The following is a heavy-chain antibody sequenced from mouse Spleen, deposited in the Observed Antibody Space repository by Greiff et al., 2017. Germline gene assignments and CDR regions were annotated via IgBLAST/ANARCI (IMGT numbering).Heavy chain of an antibody. V-gene: IGHV1-81*01. CDR3: ARGGDGYSGAMDY. CDR2: IYPRSGNT. J-gene: IGHJ4*01. D-gene: IGHD2-3*01. CDR1: GYTFTSYG. Sequence: VKLQESGAELARPGASVKLSCKASGYTFTSYGISWVKQRTGQGLEWIGEIYPRSGNTYYNEKFKGKATLTADKSSSTAYMELRSLTSEDSAVYFCARGGDGYSGAMDYWGQGTSVTVSS.